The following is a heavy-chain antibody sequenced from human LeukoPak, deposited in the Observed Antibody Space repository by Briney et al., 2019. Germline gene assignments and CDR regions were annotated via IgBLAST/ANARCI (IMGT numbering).Heavy chain of an antibody. Sequence: PGGSLRLSCAASGFTFSSYDIHWVRHATGKGLEWVSGIGTAGEIYCPGSVKGRFTISRENAKNSLYLQMNSLRAGDTAVYYCARAAYSSTWYSRYFDLWGRGTLVTVSS. CDR1: GFTFSSYD. CDR3: ARAAYSSTWYSRYFDL. V-gene: IGHV3-13*01. CDR2: IGTAGEI. J-gene: IGHJ2*01. D-gene: IGHD6-13*01.